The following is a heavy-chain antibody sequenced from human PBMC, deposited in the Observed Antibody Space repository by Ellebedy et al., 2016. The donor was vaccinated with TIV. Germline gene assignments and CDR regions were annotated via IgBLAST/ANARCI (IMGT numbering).Heavy chain of an antibody. CDR3: ASPTRGYTHGFDY. Sequence: MPSETLSLTCTVSGGSISSRSYYWGWIRQAPGKGLEWIGNIYYSGTTYYNPSLNSRVTMSVDTSKNQFSLRLSSVTAADTAVYYCASPTRGYTHGFDYWGQGTLVTVSS. D-gene: IGHD5-18*01. J-gene: IGHJ4*02. V-gene: IGHV4-39*01. CDR2: IYYSGTT. CDR1: GGSISSRSYY.